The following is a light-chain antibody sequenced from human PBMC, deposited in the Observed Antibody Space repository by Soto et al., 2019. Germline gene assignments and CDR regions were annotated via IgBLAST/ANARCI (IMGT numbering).Light chain of an antibody. Sequence: DIQMTQSPSTLSASVGDRVTITCRASEKINKWLAWYQQKPGKAPKLLIYKASTLKSGVPSRFSGSGSGTEFTLTISSLQPDDFATYYCQHYNSYSEAFGQGTKVDI. J-gene: IGKJ1*01. V-gene: IGKV1-5*03. CDR2: KAS. CDR3: QHYNSYSEA. CDR1: EKINKW.